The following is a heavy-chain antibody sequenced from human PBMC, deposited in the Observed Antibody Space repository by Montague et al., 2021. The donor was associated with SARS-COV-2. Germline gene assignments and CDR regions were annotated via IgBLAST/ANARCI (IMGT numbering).Heavy chain of an antibody. D-gene: IGHD3-10*01. V-gene: IGHV4-59*01. CDR1: GGSLRNFY. CDR2: SYYTFRGST. J-gene: IGHJ6*02. CDR3: ASGADDYYYAMDV. Sequence: SETLSLTCTVSGGSLRNFYWSWMRQSPGKGLEWIGSSYYTFRGSTNYNPSLKSRVTITVDTSKNQFSLKLRSVTAADTAVYYCASGADDYYYAMDVWGQGTTVTVSS.